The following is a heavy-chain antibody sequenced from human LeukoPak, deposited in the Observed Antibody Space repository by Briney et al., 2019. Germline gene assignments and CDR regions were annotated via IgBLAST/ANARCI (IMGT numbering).Heavy chain of an antibody. Sequence: SETLSLTCTVSGGSISSSSYYWGWIRQPPGKGLEWIGSIYYSGSTYYNPSLKSRVTISVDTSKNQFSLKLSSVTAADTAVYYCARNPAYSSGWGDFDYWGQGTLVTVSS. J-gene: IGHJ4*02. CDR3: ARNPAYSSGWGDFDY. CDR2: IYYSGST. V-gene: IGHV4-39*01. D-gene: IGHD6-19*01. CDR1: GGSISSSSYY.